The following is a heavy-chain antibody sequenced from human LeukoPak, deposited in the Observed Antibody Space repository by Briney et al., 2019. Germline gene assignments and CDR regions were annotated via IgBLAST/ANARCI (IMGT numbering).Heavy chain of an antibody. CDR3: AKAPRVVVTTNWFDP. J-gene: IGHJ5*02. CDR1: GFTFSSYA. D-gene: IGHD2-21*02. CDR2: ISGGGGTT. V-gene: IGHV3-23*01. Sequence: PGGSVRLSCVASGFTFSSYAMSWARQAPGKGLEWVSSISGGGGTTYYADSVKGRFTISRDNSKNTLYLQMNSLRAEDTAVYYCAKAPRVVVTTNWFDPWGQGTLVTVSS.